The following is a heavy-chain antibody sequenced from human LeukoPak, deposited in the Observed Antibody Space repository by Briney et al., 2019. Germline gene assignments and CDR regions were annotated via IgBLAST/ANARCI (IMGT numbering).Heavy chain of an antibody. CDR2: ISYSGST. CDR3: AREGFYGSGRSLDS. J-gene: IGHJ4*02. CDR1: GGSISRHY. D-gene: IGHD3-10*01. V-gene: IGHV4-59*11. Sequence: PSETLSLTCTVSGGSISRHYWSWIRQAPGKGLEWIGYISYSGSTNYNPSLKSRVIISADTSKNQFSLKLSSVTAADTAIYYCAREGFYGSGRSLDSWGQGTLVTVSS.